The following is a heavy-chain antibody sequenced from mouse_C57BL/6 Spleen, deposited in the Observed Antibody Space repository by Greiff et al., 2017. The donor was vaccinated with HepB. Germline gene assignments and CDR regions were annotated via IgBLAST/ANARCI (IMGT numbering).Heavy chain of an antibody. J-gene: IGHJ1*03. CDR3: TIITTVGWYFDV. D-gene: IGHD1-1*01. CDR2: IDPETGGT. CDR1: GYTFTDYE. Sequence: QVQLQQSGAELVRPGASVTLSCKASGYTFTDYEMHWVKQTPVHGLEWIGAIDPETGGTAYNQKFKGKAILTADKSSSTAYMELRSLTSEDSAVYYCTIITTVGWYFDVWGTGTTVTVSS. V-gene: IGHV1-15*01.